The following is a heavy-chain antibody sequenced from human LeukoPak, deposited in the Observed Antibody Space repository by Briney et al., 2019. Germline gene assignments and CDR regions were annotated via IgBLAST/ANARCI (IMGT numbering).Heavy chain of an antibody. J-gene: IGHJ4*02. Sequence: PSETLSLTCSVSGGSISISGYYWNWIRQPPGKGLEWIGSISYSGNTYYNPSLKSRVTISVDTSKNQFSLKLTSVTAADTAVYYCAGTNRAYGDYGNYWGQGTLVTASS. V-gene: IGHV4-39*01. CDR1: GGSISISGYY. CDR2: ISYSGNT. D-gene: IGHD4-17*01. CDR3: AGTNRAYGDYGNY.